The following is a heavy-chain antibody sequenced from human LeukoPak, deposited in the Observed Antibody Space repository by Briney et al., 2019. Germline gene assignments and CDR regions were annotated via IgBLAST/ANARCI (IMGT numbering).Heavy chain of an antibody. CDR2: IYYSGST. CDR1: GGSISSYY. J-gene: IGHJ4*02. Sequence: PSETVSLTCTVSGGSISSYYWSWFRQPPGKGLEWIGYIYYSGSTNYSPSLKSRVTISVDTSKNQFSLKLSSVTAADTAVYYCAREVTTGRLEGWGQGTLVTVSS. V-gene: IGHV4-59*12. CDR3: AREVTTGRLEG. D-gene: IGHD2-21*02.